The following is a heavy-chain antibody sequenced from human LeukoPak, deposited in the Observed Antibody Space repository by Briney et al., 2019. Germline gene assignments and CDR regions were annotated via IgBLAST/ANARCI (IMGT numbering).Heavy chain of an antibody. CDR1: GYTFTSNY. V-gene: IGHV1-46*01. J-gene: IGHJ4*02. Sequence: ASVKVSCKASGYTFTSNYIHWVRQAPGQGLEWVGMIYPRDGSTSYAQKFQGRVTVTRDTSTSTVHMELSGLRSEDTAVYYCARDQEGFDYWAREPWSPSPQ. CDR2: IYPRDGST. CDR3: ARDQEGFDY.